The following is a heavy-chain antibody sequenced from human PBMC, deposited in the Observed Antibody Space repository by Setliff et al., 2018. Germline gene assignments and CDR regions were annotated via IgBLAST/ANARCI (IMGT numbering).Heavy chain of an antibody. CDR2: IYYLGNT. Sequence: PSETLSLTCTVSGGSISGTINYWVWIRQPPGKGLEWIGHIYYLGNTYYNPSLESRLTMSADTAKNQFSLKLTSVTAADTAIYYCATLPWETTNYFDLWGRGTLVTVSS. CDR1: GGSISGTINY. CDR3: ATLPWETTNYFDL. V-gene: IGHV4-39*07. D-gene: IGHD4-17*01. J-gene: IGHJ2*01.